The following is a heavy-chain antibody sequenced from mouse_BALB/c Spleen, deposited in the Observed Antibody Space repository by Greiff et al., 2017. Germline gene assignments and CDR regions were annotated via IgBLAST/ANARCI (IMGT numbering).Heavy chain of an antibody. CDR3: ARGDGPYAMDY. CDR1: GYTFTSYW. Sequence: QVQLQQPGAELVKPGASVKLSCKASGYTFTSYWMHWVKQRPGQGLEWIGEIDPSDSYTNYNQKFKGKATLTVDKSSSTAYMQLSSLTSEDSAVYYCARGDGPYAMDYWGQGTSVTVSS. J-gene: IGHJ4*01. D-gene: IGHD2-3*01. V-gene: IGHV1-69*02. CDR2: IDPSDSYT.